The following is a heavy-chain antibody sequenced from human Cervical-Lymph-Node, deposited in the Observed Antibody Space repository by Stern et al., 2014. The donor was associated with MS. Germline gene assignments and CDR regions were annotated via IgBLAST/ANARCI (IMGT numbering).Heavy chain of an antibody. CDR1: GFTFSSYG. D-gene: IGHD1-26*01. Sequence: VQLVESGGGVVQPGRSLRLSCAASGFTFSSYGMHWVRQATGKGLEWGAVIWYDGSNKYYADSVKGRFTISRDNSKNTLYLQMNSLRAEDTAVYYCARDCKLRYYYYGMDVWGQGTTVTVSS. J-gene: IGHJ6*02. CDR3: ARDCKLRYYYYGMDV. CDR2: IWYDGSNK. V-gene: IGHV3-33*01.